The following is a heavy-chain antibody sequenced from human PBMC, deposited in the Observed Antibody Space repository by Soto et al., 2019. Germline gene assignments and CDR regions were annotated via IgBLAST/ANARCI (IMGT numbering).Heavy chain of an antibody. J-gene: IGHJ1*01. CDR3: AGERASSWLQH. CDR1: DGSISSYY. V-gene: IGHV4-59*08. D-gene: IGHD6-13*01. CDR2: IYYNGNS. Sequence: QVQLQESGPGLVKPSETLSLTCTVSDGSISSYYWSWIRQPPGRGLEWIGYIYYNGNSNYNPSLDSRVTISIDTSKNQFSLKLTSVTAADTAVYYCAGERASSWLQHWGQGTPVTVSS.